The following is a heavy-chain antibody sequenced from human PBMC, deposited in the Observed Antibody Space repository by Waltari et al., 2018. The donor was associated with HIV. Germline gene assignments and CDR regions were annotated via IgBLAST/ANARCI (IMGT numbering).Heavy chain of an antibody. Sequence: EVHLVESGGGLVQPGGSLRLSCAASGFAFSNYWMTWVRQAPGQGLEWVADIKQDGSEECYVDSVKGRFIIARDNVKNSLYLEMSSLRADDTSIYYCARGTGTYDFWSGDLPQSYAYGMDVWGQGTTVSVSS. J-gene: IGHJ6*02. CDR3: ARGTGTYDFWSGDLPQSYAYGMDV. D-gene: IGHD3-3*01. V-gene: IGHV3-7*01. CDR1: GFAFSNYW. CDR2: IKQDGSEE.